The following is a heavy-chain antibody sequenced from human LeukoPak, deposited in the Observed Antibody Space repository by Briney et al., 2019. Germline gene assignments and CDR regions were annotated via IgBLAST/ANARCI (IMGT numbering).Heavy chain of an antibody. V-gene: IGHV4-59*08. Sequence: SETLSLTCTVSGGSISSYYWSWIRQPPGKGLEWIGYIYYSGSTNYNPSLKSRVTISVDTSKNQFSLKLSSVTAADTAVYYCARYYDSSGYYYWGQGTLVTVSS. CDR2: IYYSGST. J-gene: IGHJ4*02. D-gene: IGHD3-22*01. CDR1: GGSISSYY. CDR3: ARYYDSSGYYY.